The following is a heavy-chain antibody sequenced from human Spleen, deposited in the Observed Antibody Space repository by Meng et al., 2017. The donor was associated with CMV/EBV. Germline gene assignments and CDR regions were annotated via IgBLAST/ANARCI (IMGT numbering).Heavy chain of an antibody. CDR1: GFTFSSYA. V-gene: IGHV3-23*01. CDR3: ARDRRQSISSGGSLAGVYGMDV. J-gene: IGHJ6*02. Sequence: GESLKISCAASGFTFSSYAMSWVRQAPGKGLEWVSAISGSGGSTYYADSVKGRFTISRDNSKNTLYLQMNSLRAEDTAVYYCARDRRQSISSGGSLAGVYGMDVWGQGTTVTVSS. CDR2: ISGSGGST. D-gene: IGHD2-15*01.